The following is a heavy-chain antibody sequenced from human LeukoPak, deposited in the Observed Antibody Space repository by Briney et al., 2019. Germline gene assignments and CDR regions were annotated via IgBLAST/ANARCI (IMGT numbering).Heavy chain of an antibody. CDR3: ARVRDGYNDAYDI. D-gene: IGHD5-24*01. Sequence: ASVKVSCKASGYTFTSYGISWVRQAPGQGLEWMGWISAYNGNTNYAQKLQGRVTMTTDTSTSTAYMELSSLRSEDTAVYYCARVRDGYNDAYDIWGQGTMVTVSS. CDR1: GYTFTSYG. CDR2: ISAYNGNT. V-gene: IGHV1-18*01. J-gene: IGHJ3*02.